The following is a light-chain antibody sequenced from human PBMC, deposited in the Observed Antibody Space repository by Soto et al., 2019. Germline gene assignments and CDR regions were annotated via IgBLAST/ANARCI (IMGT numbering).Light chain of an antibody. CDR2: EVN. V-gene: IGLV2-8*01. CDR1: SSDVGGYNY. J-gene: IGLJ2*01. CDR3: SSYGGTNTLVV. Sequence: QSVLTQPPSASGSPGQSVTISCTGTSSDVGGYNYVSWYQQHPGKAPKLMIYEVNKRPSGVPDRFSGSKSSNTASLTVTGLQAEDEADYYCSSYGGTNTLVVFGGGTKLTVL.